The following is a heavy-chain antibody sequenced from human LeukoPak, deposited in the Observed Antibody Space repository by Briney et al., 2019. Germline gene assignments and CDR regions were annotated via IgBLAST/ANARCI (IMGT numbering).Heavy chain of an antibody. D-gene: IGHD2-2*01. CDR1: GYTFTSYY. CDR3: ARDGPTAAPFDY. V-gene: IGHV1-46*01. J-gene: IGHJ4*02. CDR2: INPSGGST. Sequence: ASVKVSCKASGYTFTSYYMHWVRRAPGQGLEWMGIINPSGGSTSYAQKFQGRVAMTRDTSTTTVYMEVNSLTSEDTAVYFCARDGPTAAPFDYWGQGTLVTVSS.